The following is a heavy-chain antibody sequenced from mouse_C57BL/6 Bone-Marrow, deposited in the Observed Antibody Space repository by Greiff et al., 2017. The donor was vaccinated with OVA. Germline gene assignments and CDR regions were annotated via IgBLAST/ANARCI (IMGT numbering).Heavy chain of an antibody. D-gene: IGHD1-1*01. V-gene: IGHV1-81*01. J-gene: IGHJ2*01. CDR1: GYTFTSYG. CDR2: IYPRSGNT. CDR3: ARNPLITTVVGGDY. Sequence: QVQLKQSGAELARPGASVKLSCKASGYTFTSYGISWVKQRTGQGLEWIGEIYPRSGNTYYNEKFKGKATLTADKSSSTAYMELRSLTSEDSAVYFCARNPLITTVVGGDYWGQGTTLTVSS.